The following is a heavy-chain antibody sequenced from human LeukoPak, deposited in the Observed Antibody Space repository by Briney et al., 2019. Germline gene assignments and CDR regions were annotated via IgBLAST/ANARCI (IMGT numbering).Heavy chain of an antibody. J-gene: IGHJ4*02. D-gene: IGHD6-13*01. CDR1: TLALNNYW. CDR3: ASRAGYTGSWSAFDY. Sequence: GGSLRLSCTASTLALNNYWMSWVRQAPGKGLEWVANIKQDGSEKYHVDSVKGRFTISRDNAKNSLYLQMNSLRAEDTAVYYCASRAGYTGSWSAFDYWGQGTLVTVSS. CDR2: IKQDGSEK. V-gene: IGHV3-7*05.